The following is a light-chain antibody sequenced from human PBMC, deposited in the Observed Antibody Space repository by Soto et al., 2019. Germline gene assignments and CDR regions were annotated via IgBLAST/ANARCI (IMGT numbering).Light chain of an antibody. J-gene: IGKJ2*02. CDR1: ETSSNQ. V-gene: IGKV3-11*01. CDR3: QHCSDWPPICT. Sequence: EVVLTQAPATLSLFPGESATLSCRASETSSNQFAWYQQKPGQVPRLLMYDASHIVTVIPARFSCSGSGTDFTLIISSLEPADFSFYYCQHCSDWPPICTFGQGTKVDIK. CDR2: DAS.